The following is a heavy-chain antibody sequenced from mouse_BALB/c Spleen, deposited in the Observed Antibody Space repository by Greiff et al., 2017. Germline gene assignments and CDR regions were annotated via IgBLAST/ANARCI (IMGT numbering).Heavy chain of an antibody. CDR3: ARSGFYGYDGWGRRFAY. V-gene: IGHV3-2*02. CDR1: GYSITSDYA. Sequence: EVKLVESGPGLVKPSQSLSLTCTVTGYSITSDYAWNWIRQFPGNKLEWMGYISYSGSTSYNPSLKSRISITRDTSKNQFFLQLNSVTTEDTATYYWARSGFYGYDGWGRRFAYWGQGTLVTVSA. CDR2: ISYSGST. J-gene: IGHJ3*01. D-gene: IGHD2-2*01.